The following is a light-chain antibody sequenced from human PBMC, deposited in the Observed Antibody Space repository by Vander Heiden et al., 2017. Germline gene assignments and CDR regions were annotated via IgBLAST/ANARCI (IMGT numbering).Light chain of an antibody. CDR3: QSYDSTSVV. CDR2: EDN. Sequence: FMLTQPHSVSESPGKTVTISCTRSSGSIASAYVPWYQQRPGSSPTTVIYEDNRRPSGVPHRFSASIDSSSNSASLTISGLKTDDEADYYCQSYDSTSVVFGGGTKLTVL. CDR1: SGSIASAY. V-gene: IGLV6-57*01. J-gene: IGLJ2*01.